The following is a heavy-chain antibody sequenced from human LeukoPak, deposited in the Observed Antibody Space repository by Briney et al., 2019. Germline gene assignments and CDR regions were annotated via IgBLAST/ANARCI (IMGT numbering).Heavy chain of an antibody. CDR3: ARGLDCSSTSCYTGWFDP. J-gene: IGHJ5*02. D-gene: IGHD2-2*02. CDR1: GFTFSSYA. V-gene: IGHV3-30*01. CDR2: ISYDGSNK. Sequence: GGSLRLSCAASGFTFSSYAMHWVRQAPGKGLEWVAVISYDGSNKYYADSVKGRFTISRDNSKTTLYLQMNSRRAEDTAVYYCARGLDCSSTSCYTGWFDPWGQGTLVTVSS.